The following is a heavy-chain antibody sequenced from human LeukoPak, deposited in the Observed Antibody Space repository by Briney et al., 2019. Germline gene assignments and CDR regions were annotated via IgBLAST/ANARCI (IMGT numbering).Heavy chain of an antibody. Sequence: ASVKVSCKASGYTFTSYYIHWVRQAPGQGLEWMGIIRPSGGRASYPQNFQGRVTMTMDMSASTVHMQLSSLTSEDTAMYYCAREPPESFRFDYWGQGAPVTVSS. D-gene: IGHD3-16*02. CDR1: GYTFTSYY. CDR3: AREPPESFRFDY. V-gene: IGHV1-46*01. CDR2: IRPSGGRA. J-gene: IGHJ4*02.